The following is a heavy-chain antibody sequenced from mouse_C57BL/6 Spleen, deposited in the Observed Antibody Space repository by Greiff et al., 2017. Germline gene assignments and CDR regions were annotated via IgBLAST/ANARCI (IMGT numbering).Heavy chain of an antibody. CDR3: ARWGYYSNYDAMDY. J-gene: IGHJ4*01. CDR1: GFTFSDYG. D-gene: IGHD2-5*01. CDR2: ISSGSSTI. Sequence: EVMLVESGGGLVKPGGSLKLSCAASGFTFSDYGMHWVRQAPEKGLEWVAYISSGSSTIYYADTVKGRFTISRDNAKNTLFLQMTSLRAEDTAMYYCARWGYYSNYDAMDYWGQGTSVTVSS. V-gene: IGHV5-17*01.